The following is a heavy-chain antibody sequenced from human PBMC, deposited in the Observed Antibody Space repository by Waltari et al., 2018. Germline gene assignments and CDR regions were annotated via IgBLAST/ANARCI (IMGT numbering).Heavy chain of an antibody. V-gene: IGHV4-39*07. CDR1: GDSVSSGPYF. CDR2: MFYSGTT. J-gene: IGHJ5*02. D-gene: IGHD1-26*01. CDR3: ARDRSGTINSFDP. Sequence: QLQLQESGPRLVKPAETLSLTCTVSGDSVSSGPYFWAWIRQPPGKGLEWLGSMFYSGTTYPNSSLKSRVTISVDTSKNQVSLQLKSVTAADTAVYFCARDRSGTINSFDPWGRGTLVTVSS.